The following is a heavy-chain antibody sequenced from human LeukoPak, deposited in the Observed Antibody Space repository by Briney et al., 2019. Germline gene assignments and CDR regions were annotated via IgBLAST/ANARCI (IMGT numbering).Heavy chain of an antibody. CDR1: GLTFSSYG. CDR3: ARQGPPGQWYFDL. V-gene: IGHV3-30*03. Sequence: QAGASHRLSCALSGLTFSSYGVQWARHAPGKGLEWVAVILSIVKFEYYSDSVRGRFALSRNNSKNTVNQQIKSRAPEETAVYYCARQGPPGQWYFDLCSGGSTLVTVSS. CDR2: ILSIVKFE. J-gene: IGHJ2*01.